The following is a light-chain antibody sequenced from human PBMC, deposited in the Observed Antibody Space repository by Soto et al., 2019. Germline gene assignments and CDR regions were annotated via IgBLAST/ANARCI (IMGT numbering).Light chain of an antibody. Sequence: EIGLIQSPGALSLSPGERATLSCRASQSVSSSYSAWYQQKPGQAPRLLIYGASSRATGIPDRFSGSGSGTDFTLTISSLEPEDFAVYYCQQYGSSLTWTFGQGTKVDIK. CDR2: GAS. CDR1: QSVSSSY. CDR3: QQYGSSLTWT. J-gene: IGKJ1*01. V-gene: IGKV3-20*01.